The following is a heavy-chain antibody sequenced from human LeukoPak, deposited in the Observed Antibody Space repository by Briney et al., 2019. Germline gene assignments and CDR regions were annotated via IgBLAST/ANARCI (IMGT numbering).Heavy chain of an antibody. D-gene: IGHD3-3*01. J-gene: IGHJ6*03. CDR2: IGSSGSTI. CDR1: GFTFSSYE. V-gene: IGHV3-48*03. Sequence: QAGGPLRLSCAASGFTFSSYEMNWVRQAPGKGLEWLSYIGSSGSTIYYADSVKGRFTISRDNAKNSLYLQMNSLRAEDTAVYYCARDSAIFGVVIIRYYYYMDVWGKGTTVTVSS. CDR3: ARDSAIFGVVIIRYYYYMDV.